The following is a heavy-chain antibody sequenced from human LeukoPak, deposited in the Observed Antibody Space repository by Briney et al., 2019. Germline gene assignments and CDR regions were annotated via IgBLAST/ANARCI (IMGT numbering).Heavy chain of an antibody. Sequence: ASVKVSCKASGYTFTGYYMHWVRQAPGQGLEWMGWINPNSGGTNYAQKFRGSVTMTRDTSISTAYMELSRLRSDDTAVYYCARTGSYRFDAFDIWGQGTMVTVSS. V-gene: IGHV1-2*02. CDR3: ARTGSYRFDAFDI. D-gene: IGHD3-16*02. CDR2: INPNSGGT. CDR1: GYTFTGYY. J-gene: IGHJ3*02.